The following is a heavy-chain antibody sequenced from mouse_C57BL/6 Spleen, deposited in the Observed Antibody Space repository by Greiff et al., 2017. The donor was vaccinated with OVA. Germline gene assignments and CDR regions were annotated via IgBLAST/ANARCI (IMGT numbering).Heavy chain of an antibody. Sequence: EVQRVESGPELVKPGASVKISCKASGYSFTGYYMNWVKQSPEKSLEWIGEINPSTGGTTYNQKFKAKATLTVDKSSSTAYMQLKSLTSEDSAVYYCARDYGNYYAMDYWGQGTSVTVSS. D-gene: IGHD2-1*01. CDR3: ARDYGNYYAMDY. CDR2: INPSTGGT. J-gene: IGHJ4*01. CDR1: GYSFTGYY. V-gene: IGHV1-42*01.